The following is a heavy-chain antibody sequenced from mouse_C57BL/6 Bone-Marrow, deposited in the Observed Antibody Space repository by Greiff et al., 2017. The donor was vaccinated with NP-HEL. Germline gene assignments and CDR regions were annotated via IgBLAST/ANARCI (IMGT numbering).Heavy chain of an antibody. Sequence: QVQLQQSGAELARPGASVKMSCKASGYTFTSYTMHWVKQRPGQGLEWIGYINPSSGYTKYNQKFKDKATLTADKSSSTAYMQLSSLTSEDSAVYYCVEAYDGYYAFDYWGQGTTLTVSS. CDR1: GYTFTSYT. J-gene: IGHJ2*01. CDR3: VEAYDGYYAFDY. D-gene: IGHD2-3*01. V-gene: IGHV1-4*01. CDR2: INPSSGYT.